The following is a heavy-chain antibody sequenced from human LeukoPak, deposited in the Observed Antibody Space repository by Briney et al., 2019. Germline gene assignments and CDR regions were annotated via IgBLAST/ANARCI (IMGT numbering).Heavy chain of an antibody. V-gene: IGHV3-23*01. D-gene: IGHD3/OR15-3a*01. CDR2: ISGSGGST. Sequence: LAGGSLRLSCAASGFTFSDYYMSWVRQAPGKGLEWVSAISGSGGSTYYADSVKGRFTISRDNSKNTLYLQMNSLRAEDTAVYYCAKMMDWAFDYWGQGTLVTVSS. J-gene: IGHJ4*02. CDR1: GFTFSDYY. CDR3: AKMMDWAFDY.